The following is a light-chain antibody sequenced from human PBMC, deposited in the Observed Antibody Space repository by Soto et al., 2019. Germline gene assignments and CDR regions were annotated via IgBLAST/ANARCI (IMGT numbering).Light chain of an antibody. Sequence: EIVLTQSPGTLSLSPGHRATLSCRASQTFGSSYLAWYQQKLGQAPRLLIYDASNRATGIPDRFSGSGSGTDFTLTISRLEPEDFAVYYCHHYGGSPTFGGGTKVDIK. J-gene: IGKJ4*01. V-gene: IGKV3-20*01. CDR3: HHYGGSPT. CDR2: DAS. CDR1: QTFGSSY.